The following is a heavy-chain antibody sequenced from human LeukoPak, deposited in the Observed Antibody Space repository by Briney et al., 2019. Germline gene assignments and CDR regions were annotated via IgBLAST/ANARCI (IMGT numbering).Heavy chain of an antibody. Sequence: GGSLRLSCAACGFTVYYDYMSWVRQAPGKGLDWVSVIYRGGNTYYADSVKGRFTISRDRSKNTLYLQMNSLRVEDTGVYYCARVLTTEILEYFYMDVWGVGATVTVSS. CDR3: ARVLTTEILEYFYMDV. V-gene: IGHV3-66*01. CDR1: GFTVYYDY. CDR2: IYRGGNT. J-gene: IGHJ6*03. D-gene: IGHD4-17*01.